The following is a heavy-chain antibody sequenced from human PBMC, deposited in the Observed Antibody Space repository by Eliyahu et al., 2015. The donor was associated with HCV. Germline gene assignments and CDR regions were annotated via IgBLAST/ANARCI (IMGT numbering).Heavy chain of an antibody. V-gene: IGHV2-5*02. Sequence: QITLKASGPTLVKPTQTLTLTCTFXGXSLSTXXVGVGWIRQPPGXAXEWLALIYWDDDKRYSPSLKSRLTITKDTXKNQVVLTMTNMDPVDTATYYCAHYQQLAYYFDYWGQGTLVTVSS. J-gene: IGHJ4*02. D-gene: IGHD6-13*01. CDR3: AHYQQLAYYFDY. CDR1: GXSLSTXXVG. CDR2: IYWDDDK.